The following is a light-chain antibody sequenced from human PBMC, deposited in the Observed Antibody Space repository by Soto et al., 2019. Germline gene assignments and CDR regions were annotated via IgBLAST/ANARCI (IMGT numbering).Light chain of an antibody. Sequence: SYELTQSPSVSVSPGQTARLTCSGDALTKQYAHWYQQRPGQAPVLVIYKDTERPSGIPERFSGSTSGTTVTLTISGVQAEDEADYYCQSANRRGVYPVFGAGTKVTVL. CDR2: KDT. V-gene: IGLV3-25*02. CDR3: QSANRRGVYPV. J-gene: IGLJ1*01. CDR1: ALTKQY.